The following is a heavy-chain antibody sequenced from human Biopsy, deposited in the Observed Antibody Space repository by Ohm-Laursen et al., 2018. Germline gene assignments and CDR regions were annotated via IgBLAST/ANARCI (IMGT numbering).Heavy chain of an antibody. CDR2: ISGSDHSR. J-gene: IGHJ4*02. CDR1: GFTFSTYS. Sequence: SLRLSCAASGFTFSTYSMTWVRQAPGKGLEWVSTISGSDHSRSYADSVKGRFTISRDNSKNTLYLQMNNLRAEDTAVFYCAKDLRNNNWGVENWGQGTLVTVSS. V-gene: IGHV3-23*01. CDR3: AKDLRNNNWGVEN. D-gene: IGHD7-27*01.